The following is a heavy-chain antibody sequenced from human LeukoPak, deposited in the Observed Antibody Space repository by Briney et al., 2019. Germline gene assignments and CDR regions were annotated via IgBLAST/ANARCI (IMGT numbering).Heavy chain of an antibody. J-gene: IGHJ4*02. CDR3: ARVGGKAADLDY. Sequence: GASVTVSFTSSGYTFTDYYLHWVRQAPGQGLGWMGWIKPTNGDTTFTRKFRGRVSMTRDTATSTAHLDLSSLTSDDTAVYYCARVGGKAADLDYWGQGTLVTVSS. CDR2: IKPTNGDT. CDR1: GYTFTDYY. D-gene: IGHD4-23*01. V-gene: IGHV1-2*02.